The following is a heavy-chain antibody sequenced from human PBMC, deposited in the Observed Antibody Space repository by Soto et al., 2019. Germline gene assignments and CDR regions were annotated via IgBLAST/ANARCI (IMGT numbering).Heavy chain of an antibody. Sequence: SETLSLTCTVSGGSIYNHYWSWVRQPPGKGLEWIGYIYYSGSTNYNPSLKSRVTISVDTSKNQFSLKLSSVTAADTAVYHCARGIAAAGNYPWFDPWGQGTLVTVSS. CDR2: IYYSGST. V-gene: IGHV4-59*08. CDR3: ARGIAAAGNYPWFDP. D-gene: IGHD6-13*01. CDR1: GGSIYNHY. J-gene: IGHJ5*02.